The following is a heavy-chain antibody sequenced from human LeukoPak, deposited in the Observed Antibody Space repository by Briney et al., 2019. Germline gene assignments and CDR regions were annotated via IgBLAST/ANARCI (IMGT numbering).Heavy chain of an antibody. Sequence: SETLSLTCTVSGYSISSGYYWGWIRQPPGKGLEWIGSIYHSGSTYYNPSLKSRVTISVDTSKNQFSLKLSSVTAADTAVYYCAREGLLLNWFDPWGQGTLVTVSS. CDR1: GYSISSGYY. CDR2: IYHSGST. J-gene: IGHJ5*02. V-gene: IGHV4-38-2*02. CDR3: AREGLLLNWFDP. D-gene: IGHD3-22*01.